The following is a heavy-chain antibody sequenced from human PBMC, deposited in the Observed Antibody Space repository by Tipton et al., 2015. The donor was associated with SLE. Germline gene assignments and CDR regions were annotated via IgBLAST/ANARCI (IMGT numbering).Heavy chain of an antibody. Sequence: TLSLTCTVSGGSVSINSYYWGWIRQPPGKGLEWIGDVYYSGSSFYNPSLKSRVTISVDTSKNQLSLKLNSVTAADTAVYYCARDVEDLRSSPPAHGFDIWGQGTMVTVSS. CDR3: ARDVEDLRSSPPAHGFDI. V-gene: IGHV4-39*07. CDR1: GGSVSINSYY. D-gene: IGHD4-17*01. CDR2: VYYSGSS. J-gene: IGHJ3*02.